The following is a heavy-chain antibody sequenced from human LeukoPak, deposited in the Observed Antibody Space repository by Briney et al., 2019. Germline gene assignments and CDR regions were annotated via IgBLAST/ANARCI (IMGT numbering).Heavy chain of an antibody. Sequence: ASVKVSCKASGGTFSSYAISWVRQAPGQGLEWMGWISAYNGNTNYAQKLQGRVTMTTDTSTSTAYMELRSLRSDDTAVYYCARDYGSYSPIDYWGQGTLVTVSS. V-gene: IGHV1-18*01. CDR2: ISAYNGNT. CDR3: ARDYGSYSPIDY. CDR1: GGTFSSYA. D-gene: IGHD1-26*01. J-gene: IGHJ4*02.